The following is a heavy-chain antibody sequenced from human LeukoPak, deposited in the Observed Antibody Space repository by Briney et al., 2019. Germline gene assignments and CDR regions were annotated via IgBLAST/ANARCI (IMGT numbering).Heavy chain of an antibody. Sequence: GGSLRLSCAASGFTFSSYGMHWVRQAPGKGLEWVAFTQYDGSNKYYADSVKGRFTISRDNSKNTLYLQMNSLRAEDTAVYYCAKNGGNSRTYYFDYWGQGTLVTVSS. D-gene: IGHD4-23*01. CDR2: TQYDGSNK. J-gene: IGHJ4*02. V-gene: IGHV3-30*02. CDR3: AKNGGNSRTYYFDY. CDR1: GFTFSSYG.